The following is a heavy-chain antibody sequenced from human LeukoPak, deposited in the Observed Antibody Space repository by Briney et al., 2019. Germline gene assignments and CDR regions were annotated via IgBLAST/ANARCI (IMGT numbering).Heavy chain of an antibody. CDR3: ARRKSDYYYYYMDV. CDR1: GFTFDDYA. D-gene: IGHD1-14*01. Sequence: GGSLRLSCAASGFTFDDYAMHWVRQAPGKGLEWVSGISWNSGSIGYADSVKGRFTISRDNAKNSLYLQMNSLRAEDTAVYYCARRKSDYYYYYMDVWGKGTTVTVSS. V-gene: IGHV3-9*01. CDR2: ISWNSGSI. J-gene: IGHJ6*03.